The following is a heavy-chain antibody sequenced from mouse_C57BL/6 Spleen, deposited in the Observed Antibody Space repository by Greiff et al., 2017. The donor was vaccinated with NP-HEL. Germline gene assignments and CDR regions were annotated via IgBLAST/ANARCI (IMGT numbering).Heavy chain of an antibody. CDR3: ARDAVLYDMDY. CDR2: SRNKANDYST. J-gene: IGHJ4*01. Sequence: EVQLVESGGGLVQSGRSLRLSCATSGFTFSDFYMEWVRQAPGKGLEWIAASRNKANDYSTEYSVSVQGRFIVSSDTSQSILYLQMNAMRAEETTMYYGARDAVLYDMDYWGQGASVTVSS. V-gene: IGHV7-1*01. CDR1: GFTFSDFY.